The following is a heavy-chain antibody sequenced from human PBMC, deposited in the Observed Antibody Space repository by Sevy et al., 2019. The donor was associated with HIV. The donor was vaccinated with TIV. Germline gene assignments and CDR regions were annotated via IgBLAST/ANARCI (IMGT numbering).Heavy chain of an antibody. CDR2: ISSSSSYI. D-gene: IGHD3-10*02. CDR1: GFTFSSYS. CDR3: APLYSALFDY. V-gene: IGHV3-21*01. J-gene: IGHJ4*02. Sequence: GGSLRLSCAASGFTFSSYSMNWVRQAPGKGLEWVSSISSSSSYIYYADSVKGRFTISIDNAKNSLYLQMNSLRAEDTAVYYCAPLYSALFDYWGQGTLVTVSS.